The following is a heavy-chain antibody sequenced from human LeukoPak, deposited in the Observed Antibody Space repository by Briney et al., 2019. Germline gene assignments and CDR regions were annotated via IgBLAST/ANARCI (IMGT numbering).Heavy chain of an antibody. CDR1: GGSISSYY. Sequence: SETLSLTCTVSGGSISSYYWSWIRQPAGKGLEWIGRIYTSGSTNYNPSLKSRVTMSVDTSKNQFSLKLSSVTAADTAVYYCAREGNPELNPSTVWFDPWGQGALVTVSS. CDR2: IYTSGST. D-gene: IGHD1-7*01. J-gene: IGHJ5*02. CDR3: AREGNPELNPSTVWFDP. V-gene: IGHV4-4*07.